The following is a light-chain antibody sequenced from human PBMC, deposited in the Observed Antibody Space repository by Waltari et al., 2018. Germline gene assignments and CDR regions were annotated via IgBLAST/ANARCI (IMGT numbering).Light chain of an antibody. V-gene: IGKV3-11*01. J-gene: IGKJ1*01. CDR3: QQRSKWPWS. Sequence: EIVLTHSPATLSLSPGERATLSCRASQSVNSQLAWYQHKPGQAPRLPIYDASIRVNGISARFSGSGSGTDFTLTISSLEPEDFAVYYCQQRSKWPWSFGQGTKVEIK. CDR1: QSVNSQ. CDR2: DAS.